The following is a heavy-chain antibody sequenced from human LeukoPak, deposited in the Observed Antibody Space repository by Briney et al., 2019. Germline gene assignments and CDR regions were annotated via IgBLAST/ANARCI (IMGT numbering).Heavy chain of an antibody. CDR1: GFTFSSYA. J-gene: IGHJ2*01. Sequence: PGGSLRLSCAASGFTFSSYAMHWVRQAPGKGLEWVAIIWYDGSNIGYADSVKGRFAISRDNSKNTLFLQMNSLRAEDTAVYYCARTCSGGTCHGVWYFDLWGRGTLVTVSS. CDR3: ARTCSGGTCHGVWYFDL. D-gene: IGHD2-15*01. CDR2: IWYDGSNI. V-gene: IGHV3-33*01.